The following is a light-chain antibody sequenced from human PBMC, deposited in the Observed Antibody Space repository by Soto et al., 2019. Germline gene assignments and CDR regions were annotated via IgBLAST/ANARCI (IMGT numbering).Light chain of an antibody. V-gene: IGKV1-33*01. Sequence: DIQMTQSPSSLSASVGDRVTITCQASQDINKNLIWYQQKPGKAPKLLIYDASDLETGVPSRFSGSGSGTGFTFTISSLQPDDFATYYCQQYNTYSTFGQGTRLEIK. CDR2: DAS. J-gene: IGKJ5*01. CDR1: QDINKN. CDR3: QQYNTYST.